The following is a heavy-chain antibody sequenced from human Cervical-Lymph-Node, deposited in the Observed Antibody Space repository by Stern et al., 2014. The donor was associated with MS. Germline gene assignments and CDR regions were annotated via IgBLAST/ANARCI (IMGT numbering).Heavy chain of an antibody. J-gene: IGHJ3*02. V-gene: IGHV5-51*03. CDR1: GYTFSNYW. D-gene: IGHD2-15*01. CDR2: GSPGDSDT. CDR3: ARRSGHRGAFDI. Sequence: VQLVQSGAEVKKSGESLKISCKGSGYTFSNYWIGWVRQMPGKGLEWMGVGSPGDSDTRYSPSFQGQVTISADKSIDTAYLQWTGLKASDTAMYYCARRSGHRGAFDIWGQGTMVTVSS.